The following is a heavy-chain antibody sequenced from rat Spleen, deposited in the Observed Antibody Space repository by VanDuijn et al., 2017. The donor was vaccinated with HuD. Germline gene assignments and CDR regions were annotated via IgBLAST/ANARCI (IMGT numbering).Heavy chain of an antibody. CDR2: IIYDGSRT. V-gene: IGHV5S10*01. J-gene: IGHJ2*01. Sequence: EVQLVESGGGLVQPGRSLKLSCAASGFTFSDYNMAWVCQAPKKGLEWVATIIYDGSRTYYRDSVKGRFTISRDNAKSTLYLQMDSLRSEDTATYYCATHCRDVYYGSYFDYWGQGVMVTVSS. CDR3: ATHCRDVYYGSYFDY. D-gene: IGHD1-6*01. CDR1: GFTFSDYN.